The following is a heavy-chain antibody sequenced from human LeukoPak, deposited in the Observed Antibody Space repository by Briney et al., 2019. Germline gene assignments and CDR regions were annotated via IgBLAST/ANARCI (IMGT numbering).Heavy chain of an antibody. CDR2: ISTSSSYT. J-gene: IGHJ4*02. CDR3: ARGYYDSGSYSSFDY. CDR1: GFTFSDYY. V-gene: IGHV3-11*05. D-gene: IGHD3-10*01. Sequence: PGGSLRLSCAASGFTFSDYYMSWIRQAPGKGLERVSYISTSSSYTNYADSVKGGFTISRDNARNSLYLQMNSLRADDTAVYYCARGYYDSGSYSSFDYWGQGTLVTVSS.